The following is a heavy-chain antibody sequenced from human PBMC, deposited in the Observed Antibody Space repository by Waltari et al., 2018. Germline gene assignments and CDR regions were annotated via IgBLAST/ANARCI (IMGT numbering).Heavy chain of an antibody. CDR2: ISGSGGST. D-gene: IGHD3-10*01. CDR3: AKVAHFGYYFDY. V-gene: IGHV3-23*01. J-gene: IGHJ4*02. CDR1: GFPFGSYA. Sequence: EVQLLESGGGLVQPGGSLRLCWAASGFPFGSYALDWVRQAPGKGMEWVSAISGSGGSTYYADSVKGRFTISRDNSKNTLYLQMNSLRAEDTAVYYCAKVAHFGYYFDYWGQGTLVTVSS.